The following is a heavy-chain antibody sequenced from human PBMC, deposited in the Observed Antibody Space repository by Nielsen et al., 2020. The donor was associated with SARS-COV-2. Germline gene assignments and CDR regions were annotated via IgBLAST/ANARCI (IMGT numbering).Heavy chain of an antibody. CDR1: GFTFSSYA. CDR2: ISGSGGST. V-gene: IGHV3-23*01. J-gene: IGHJ4*02. D-gene: IGHD2-2*01. CDR3: AKRYQLLLIPSYFDY. Sequence: GESLKISCAASGFTFSSYAMSWVRQAPGKGLEWVSAISGSGGSTYYADSVKGRFTISRDNTKNTLYLQMNSLRAEDTAVYYCAKRYQLLLIPSYFDYWGQGTLVTVSS.